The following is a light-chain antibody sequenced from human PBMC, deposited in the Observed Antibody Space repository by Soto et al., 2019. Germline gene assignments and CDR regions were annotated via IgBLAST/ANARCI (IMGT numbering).Light chain of an antibody. CDR1: QSVSSN. CDR2: GAS. Sequence: EILMTQSPATLSVSPGERATLSCRASQSVSSNLAWYQQKPGQAPRLLIYGASTRATGIPARFSGSTSGTEFTLTISSLQSEDFAVYYCQQYNNWPTWRFGQGTKVEIK. CDR3: QQYNNWPTWR. J-gene: IGKJ1*01. V-gene: IGKV3-15*01.